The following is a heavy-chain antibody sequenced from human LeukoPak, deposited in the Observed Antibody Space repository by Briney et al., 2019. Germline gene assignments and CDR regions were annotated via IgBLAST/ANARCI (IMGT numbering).Heavy chain of an antibody. Sequence: GGSLRLSCAASGFTFSSYGMHWVRQAPGKVLEWVAVIWYDGSNKYYADSVKGRFTISRDNAKNSLYLQMNSLRAEDTAVYYCAAISSSWYIDYWGQGTLVTVSS. CDR2: IWYDGSNK. V-gene: IGHV3-33*03. CDR3: AAISSSWYIDY. J-gene: IGHJ4*02. CDR1: GFTFSSYG. D-gene: IGHD6-13*01.